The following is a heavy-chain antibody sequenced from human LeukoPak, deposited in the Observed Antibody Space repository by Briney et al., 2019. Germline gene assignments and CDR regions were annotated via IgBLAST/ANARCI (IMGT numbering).Heavy chain of an antibody. V-gene: IGHV1-69-2*01. CDR2: VDPEDGET. J-gene: IGHJ4*02. Sequence: ASVKVSCKASGYTFTDYYMHWVQQAPGKGLEWMGRVDPEDGETIYAEKFQGRVTITADTSTDTAYMELSSLRSEDTAVYYCATEGIQLWLIDYWGQGTLVTVSS. CDR3: ATEGIQLWLIDY. CDR1: GYTFTDYY. D-gene: IGHD5-18*01.